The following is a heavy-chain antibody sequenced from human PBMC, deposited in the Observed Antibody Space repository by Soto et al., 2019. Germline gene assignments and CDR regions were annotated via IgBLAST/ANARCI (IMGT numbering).Heavy chain of an antibody. Sequence: ASVKVSCKASGYTFTSYAMHWVRQAPGQRREWMGWINAGNGNTKYSQKFQGRVTITRDTSASTAYMELGSLRSEDTAVYYCARGCSGGSCYSSWFDPWGQGTLVTVSS. CDR2: INAGNGNT. CDR1: GYTFTSYA. J-gene: IGHJ5*02. D-gene: IGHD2-15*01. V-gene: IGHV1-3*01. CDR3: ARGCSGGSCYSSWFDP.